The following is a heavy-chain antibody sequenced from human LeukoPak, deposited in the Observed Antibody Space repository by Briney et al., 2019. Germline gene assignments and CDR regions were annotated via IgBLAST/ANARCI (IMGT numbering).Heavy chain of an antibody. Sequence: ASVKVSCKASGYTFTSYGISWVRQAPGQGLEWMGWISAYNGNTNYAQKLQGRVTMTTDTSTSTAYMELRSLRSDDTAVYYCARDRIEGYGSGSYYKGSDYYYYMDVWGKGTTVTISS. D-gene: IGHD3-10*01. V-gene: IGHV1-18*01. J-gene: IGHJ6*03. CDR3: ARDRIEGYGSGSYYKGSDYYYYMDV. CDR1: GYTFTSYG. CDR2: ISAYNGNT.